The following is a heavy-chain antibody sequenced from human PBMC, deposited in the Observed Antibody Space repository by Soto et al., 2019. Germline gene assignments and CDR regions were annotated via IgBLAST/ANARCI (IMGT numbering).Heavy chain of an antibody. CDR1: GFTFSNAW. V-gene: IGHV3-15*07. D-gene: IGHD3-10*01. J-gene: IGHJ1*01. Sequence: EVQLVESGGDLITPGGSLRLSCAASGFTFSNAWMNWVRQAPGKGLEWVGRIKSKSDGGTTDYAAPVTGRFTISRDDSKYTLYLQMNSLKTEDTAVYSCTTGVCSSHGYRGPEHLQHWAQGTMVTVSS. CDR2: IKSKSDGGTT. CDR3: TTGVCSSHGYRGPEHLQH.